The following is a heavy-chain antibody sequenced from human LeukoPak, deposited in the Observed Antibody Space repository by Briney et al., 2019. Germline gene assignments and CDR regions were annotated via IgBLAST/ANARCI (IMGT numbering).Heavy chain of an antibody. Sequence: SETLSLTCAVYGGSFSGYYWSWIRQPPGKGLEWIGEINHSGSTNYNPSLKSRVTISVDTSKNQFSLKLSSVTAADTAMYYCARLPLRWYGWFDPWGQGTLVTVSS. CDR3: ARLPLRWYGWFDP. CDR2: INHSGST. J-gene: IGHJ5*02. D-gene: IGHD4-23*01. V-gene: IGHV4-34*01. CDR1: GGSFSGYY.